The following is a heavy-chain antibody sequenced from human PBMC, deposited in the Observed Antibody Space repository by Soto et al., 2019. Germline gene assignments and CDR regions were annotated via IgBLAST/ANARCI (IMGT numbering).Heavy chain of an antibody. J-gene: IGHJ4*02. V-gene: IGHV3-15*01. D-gene: IGHD3-3*01. CDR3: TTALTIFGVVGFFDY. CDR2: IKSKTDGGTT. Sequence: EVQLVESGGGLVKPGGSLRLSCAASGFTFSNAWMSWVRQAPGKGLEWVGRIKSKTDGGTTDYAAPVKGRFTISRDDSNNTLYLQMNSLKTEDTAVYYCTTALTIFGVVGFFDYWGQGTLVTVSS. CDR1: GFTFSNAW.